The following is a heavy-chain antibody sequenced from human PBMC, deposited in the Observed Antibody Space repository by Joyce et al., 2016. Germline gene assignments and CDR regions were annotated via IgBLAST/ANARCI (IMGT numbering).Heavy chain of an antibody. Sequence: VQLVQSGAEVKKPGASVKVSCKVSGYTFTGYYMHWVRQAPGQGLEWMGWINPNSGGTKYAQKFQGRVTMTRDTAIRTAYMGLSRLGSDDTAVYYCARTLTYYFDYWGQGTLVTVSS. V-gene: IGHV1-2*02. CDR1: GYTFTGYY. CDR3: ARTLTYYFDY. CDR2: INPNSGGT. D-gene: IGHD3-16*01. J-gene: IGHJ4*02.